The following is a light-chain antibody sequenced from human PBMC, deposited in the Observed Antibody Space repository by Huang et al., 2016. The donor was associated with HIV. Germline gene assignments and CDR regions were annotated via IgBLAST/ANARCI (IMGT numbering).Light chain of an antibody. J-gene: IGKJ2*01. Sequence: EIVMTQSPATLSVSPGERATLPCRASQSVSSNLAWYQQKPGQAPRLLIYGASTRATGIPARFSGSGSGTEFTLTISSPQSEDFAVYYCQQYNNWPGYTFGQGTKLEIK. CDR1: QSVSSN. CDR3: QQYNNWPGYT. CDR2: GAS. V-gene: IGKV3-15*01.